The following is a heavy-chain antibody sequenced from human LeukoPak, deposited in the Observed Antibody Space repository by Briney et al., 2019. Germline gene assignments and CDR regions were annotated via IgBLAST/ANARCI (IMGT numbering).Heavy chain of an antibody. CDR3: ARDLRSGESY. CDR1: GFTFSSYS. J-gene: IGHJ4*02. V-gene: IGHV3-48*04. Sequence: GGSLRLSCAVSGFTFSSYSMNWVREAPGKGLEWVSYISSSSSTIYYADSVKGRFTISRDNAKNSLYLQMNSLRAEDTAVYYCARDLRSGESYWGQGTLVTVCS. D-gene: IGHD3-16*01. CDR2: ISSSSSTI.